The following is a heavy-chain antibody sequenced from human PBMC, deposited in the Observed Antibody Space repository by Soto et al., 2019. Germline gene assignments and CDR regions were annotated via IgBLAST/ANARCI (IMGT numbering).Heavy chain of an antibody. V-gene: IGHV1-18*01. D-gene: IGHD3-9*01. CDR3: ARERHFDWMIDY. J-gene: IGHJ4*02. CDR2: MSAYNGNT. CDR1: GYTFITYD. Sequence: ASVKVSCKASGYTFITYDINWVRQAPGQGLEWMGWMSAYNGNTGYAQKLQGRVTMTTDTSTSTAYMELRSLRSDDTAVYYCARERHFDWMIDYWGQGTLVTVSS.